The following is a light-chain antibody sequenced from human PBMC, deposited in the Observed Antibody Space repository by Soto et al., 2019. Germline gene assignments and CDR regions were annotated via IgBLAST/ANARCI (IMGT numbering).Light chain of an antibody. CDR1: QSVSSN. CDR2: GAS. CDR3: QHHSNRPPLS. J-gene: IGKJ4*01. Sequence: EIVMTQSLATLSVSPGERATLSCRASQSVSSNLAWYQQKPGQAPRLLIYGASTRATGIPARFSGSGSGTEFTLTISSLQSEDFAVYYCQHHSNRPPLSFGGGTKVDIK. V-gene: IGKV3-15*01.